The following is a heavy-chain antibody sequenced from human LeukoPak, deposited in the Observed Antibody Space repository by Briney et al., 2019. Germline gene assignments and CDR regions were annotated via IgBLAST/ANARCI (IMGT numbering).Heavy chain of an antibody. V-gene: IGHV3-15*07. J-gene: IGHJ4*02. CDR3: ITPLPYSAQ. CDR2: IKPKTDGETT. CDR1: GFIFSQAW. Sequence: GGSLRLSCAASGFIFSQAWMNWVRQAPGKGLEWVGRIKPKTDGETTEYAAPVKGRFSISRDDSKNMLYLQMNSLKTEDTAVYYCITPLPYSAQGGQGTLVTVSS. D-gene: IGHD2-21*01.